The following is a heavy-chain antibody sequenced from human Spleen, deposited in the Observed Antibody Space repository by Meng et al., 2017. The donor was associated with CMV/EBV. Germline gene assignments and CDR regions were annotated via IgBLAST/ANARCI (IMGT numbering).Heavy chain of an antibody. CDR2: IIPILDIA. Sequence: SSVKVSCKACGGTFSSYNMNWVRQAPGQGLEWMGRIIPILDIANYAQKFQGRVTITADKSTSTAYMELSRLRSDDTAIYYCARAAGGTIRNPKNWFDPWGQGTLVTVSS. CDR1: GGTFSSYN. V-gene: IGHV1-69*02. J-gene: IGHJ5*02. D-gene: IGHD3-3*01. CDR3: ARAAGGTIRNPKNWFDP.